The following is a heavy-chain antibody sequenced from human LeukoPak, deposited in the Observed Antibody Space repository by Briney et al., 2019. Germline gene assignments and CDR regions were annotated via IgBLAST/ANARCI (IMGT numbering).Heavy chain of an antibody. J-gene: IGHJ5*02. CDR3: ARRPVTGPNWLDP. Sequence: SETLSLTCTVSGGSISSNSWTWIRQPPGKGLEWIGYISYSGSANYSPSLKSRATISVDTSKNEFSLKLSSVTAADTAVYYCARRPVTGPNWLDPWGQGTLVTVSS. V-gene: IGHV4-59*08. CDR2: ISYSGSA. D-gene: IGHD2-21*02. CDR1: GGSISSNS.